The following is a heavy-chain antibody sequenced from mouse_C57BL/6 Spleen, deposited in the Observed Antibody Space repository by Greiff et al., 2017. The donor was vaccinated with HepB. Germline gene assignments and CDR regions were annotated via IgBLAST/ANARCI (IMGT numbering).Heavy chain of an antibody. V-gene: IGHV1-69*01. J-gene: IGHJ4*01. Sequence: QVQLQQPGAELVMPGASVKLSCKASGYTFTSYWMHWVKQRPGQGLEWIGEIDPSDSYTNYNQKFKGKSTLTVDKSSSTAYMQLSSLTSEDSAVYYCARSTTVVGMDYWGQGTSVTVSS. D-gene: IGHD1-1*01. CDR1: GYTFTSYW. CDR2: IDPSDSYT. CDR3: ARSTTVVGMDY.